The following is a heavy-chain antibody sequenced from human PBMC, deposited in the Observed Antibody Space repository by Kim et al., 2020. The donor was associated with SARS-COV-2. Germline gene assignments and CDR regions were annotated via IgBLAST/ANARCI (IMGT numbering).Heavy chain of an antibody. CDR1: GYTFTSYG. CDR3: ARDRGYGRIAARPENWFDP. D-gene: IGHD6-6*01. CDR2: ISAYNGNT. V-gene: IGHV1-18*01. Sequence: ASVKVSCKASGYTFTSYGISWVRQAPGQGLEWMGWISAYNGNTNYAQKLQGRVTMTTDTSTSTAYMELSSLRSDDTAVYYCARDRGYGRIAARPENWFDPWGQGTLVTVSS. J-gene: IGHJ5*02.